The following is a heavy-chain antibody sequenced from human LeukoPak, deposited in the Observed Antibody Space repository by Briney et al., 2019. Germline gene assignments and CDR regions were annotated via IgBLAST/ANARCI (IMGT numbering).Heavy chain of an antibody. CDR1: GGSISSYY. J-gene: IGHJ4*02. D-gene: IGHD2-21*01. CDR2: IYYSGST. Sequence: SETLSLTCTVSGGSISSYYWSWIRQPPGKGLEWIGYIYYSGSTNYNPSLKSRVTISVDTSKNQFSLKLSSVTAADTAVYYCARVMGIAYCGGDCYSFDYWGQGTLDTVSS. V-gene: IGHV4-59*01. CDR3: ARVMGIAYCGGDCYSFDY.